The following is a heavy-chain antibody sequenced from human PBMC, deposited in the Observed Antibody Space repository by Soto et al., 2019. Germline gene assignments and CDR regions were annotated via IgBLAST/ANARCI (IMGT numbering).Heavy chain of an antibody. J-gene: IGHJ4*02. CDR1: GFTFSSYS. V-gene: IGHV3-48*02. Sequence: EVQMVESGGALVQPGGSLRLSCAASGFTFSSYSMNWVRQAPGKGLEWVSYISSTSSTMYYADSVKARFTISTDNAENSLYLQMNSLRDEDTAVYYCARDFVYSFDYWGQGDLVTVSS. CDR3: ARDFVYSFDY. D-gene: IGHD2-8*01. CDR2: ISSTSSTM.